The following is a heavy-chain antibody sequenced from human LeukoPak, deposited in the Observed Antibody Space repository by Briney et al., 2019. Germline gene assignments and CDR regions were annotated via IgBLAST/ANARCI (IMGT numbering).Heavy chain of an antibody. CDR2: ISYSGSST. Sequence: GGSLRLSCAASGFIFSNYAMNWVRQAPGKELEWVSAISYSGSSTYYADSVKGRFTISRDNSKNTLYLQMSSLRAEDTAVYHCAKDTIKVYSNKNAFDIWGQGTMVTVSS. D-gene: IGHD2/OR15-2a*01. V-gene: IGHV3-23*01. J-gene: IGHJ3*02. CDR1: GFIFSNYA. CDR3: AKDTIKVYSNKNAFDI.